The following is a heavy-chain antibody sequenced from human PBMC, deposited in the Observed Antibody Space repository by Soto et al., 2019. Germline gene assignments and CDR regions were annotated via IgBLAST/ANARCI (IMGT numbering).Heavy chain of an antibody. D-gene: IGHD1-7*01. CDR1: VFTFRSYA. CDR3: AKDLTNNWKYHYYYYGMDV. Sequence: RGSLVLGCAASVFTFRSYAMSWVGQAPGKGLEWVSAISGSGGRTYYADSVKGRFTISRDNSKNTLYLQMNSLRAEDTAIYYCAKDLTNNWKYHYYYYGMDVWGQGTTVTVSS. CDR2: ISGSGGRT. V-gene: IGHV3-23*01. J-gene: IGHJ6*02.